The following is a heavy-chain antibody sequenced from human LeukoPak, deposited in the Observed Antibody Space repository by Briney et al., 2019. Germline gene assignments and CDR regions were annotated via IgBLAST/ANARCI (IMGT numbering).Heavy chain of an antibody. V-gene: IGHV3-23*01. J-gene: IGHJ6*03. CDR1: GFTFSSYA. D-gene: IGHD2-2*02. CDR3: AKGGDCSSTSCYIYYYYYMDV. Sequence: GGSLRLSCAASGFTFSSYAMSWVRQAPGKGLEWVSAISGSGGSTYYADSVKGRVTISRDNSKNTLYLQMNSLRAEDTAVYYCAKGGDCSSTSCYIYYYYYMDVWGKGTTVTVSS. CDR2: ISGSGGST.